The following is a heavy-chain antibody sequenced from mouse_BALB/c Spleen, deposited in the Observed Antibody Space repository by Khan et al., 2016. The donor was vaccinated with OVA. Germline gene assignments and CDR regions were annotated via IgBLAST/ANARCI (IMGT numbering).Heavy chain of an antibody. D-gene: IGHD2-1*01. V-gene: IGHV5-9-1*01. CDR2: ISSAATYT. Sequence: EVELVESGGGLVEPGGSLKLSCAASGFTFSSFVMSWVRQTPEKRLAWVATISSAATYTYYPDSIKGRFTISRDNAKNTLYLHMNSLRSDDTAIYYCTNGNYGWFAYWGLGTLVTVST. CDR1: GFTFSSFV. J-gene: IGHJ3*01. CDR3: TNGNYGWFAY.